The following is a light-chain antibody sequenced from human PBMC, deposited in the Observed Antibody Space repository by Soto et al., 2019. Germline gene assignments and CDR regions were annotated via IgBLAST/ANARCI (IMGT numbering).Light chain of an antibody. J-gene: IGLJ1*01. CDR1: SSDVGAYNF. CDR3: MSFTSSNTYV. V-gene: IGLV2-14*03. CDR2: DVA. Sequence: SLLSPPSSLSGSPGQSITISCPGNSSDVGAYNFVSWYQHHPDKAPKVVIYDVANRPSGVSYRFSASKSGNTASLTISGLQAEDEADYYCMSFTSSNTYVFGTGTKVTVL.